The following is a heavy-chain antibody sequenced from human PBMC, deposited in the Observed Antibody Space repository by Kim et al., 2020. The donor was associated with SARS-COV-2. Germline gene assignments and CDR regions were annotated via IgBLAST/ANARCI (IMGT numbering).Heavy chain of an antibody. V-gene: IGHV1-69*13. Sequence: SVKVSCKAYGGTFSSYAISWVRQAPGQGLEWMGGIIPIFGTANYAQKFQGRVTITADESTSTAYMELSSLRSEDTAVYYCARSNRGLWFGEPLHGMDVWGQGTTVTVSS. CDR2: IIPIFGTA. D-gene: IGHD3-10*01. CDR3: ARSNRGLWFGEPLHGMDV. J-gene: IGHJ6*02. CDR1: GGTFSSYA.